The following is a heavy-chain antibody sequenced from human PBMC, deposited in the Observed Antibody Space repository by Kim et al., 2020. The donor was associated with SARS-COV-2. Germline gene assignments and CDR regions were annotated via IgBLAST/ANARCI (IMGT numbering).Heavy chain of an antibody. CDR1: GYTFTSYY. CDR2: INPSGGST. J-gene: IGHJ3*02. CDR3: ARDRGDIVVVPLGAFDI. D-gene: IGHD2-2*01. Sequence: ASVKVSCKASGYTFTSYYMHWVRQAPGQGLEWMGIINPSGGSTSYAQKFQGRVTMTRDTSTSTVYMELSSLRSEDTAVYYCARDRGDIVVVPLGAFDIWGQGTMVTVSS. V-gene: IGHV1-46*01.